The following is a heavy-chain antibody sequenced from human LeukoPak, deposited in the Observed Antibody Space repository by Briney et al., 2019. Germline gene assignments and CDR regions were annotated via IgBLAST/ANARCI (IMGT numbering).Heavy chain of an antibody. Sequence: GGSLRLSCAASGFTLSTYAMHWVRQAPGKGLEWVAVISYDGSNKYYADSVKGRFTISRDNSKNTLYLQMNSLRVEDTAVYYCARDPQLLWFGEYFGHFDYWGQGTLVTVSS. J-gene: IGHJ4*02. CDR1: GFTLSTYA. CDR3: ARDPQLLWFGEYFGHFDY. V-gene: IGHV3-30-3*01. CDR2: ISYDGSNK. D-gene: IGHD3-10*01.